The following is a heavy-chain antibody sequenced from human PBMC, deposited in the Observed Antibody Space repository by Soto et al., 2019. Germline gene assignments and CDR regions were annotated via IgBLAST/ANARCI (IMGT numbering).Heavy chain of an antibody. Sequence: SETLSLTCTVSGDAIYIGGYYWTWIRQHPGKGLEWIGYIYHTGKTYYNPSLESRVTMSVDTSKNQFSLKLSSVTAADTAVYYCARYGSSTANWIDHWGQGTLLTVSS. CDR1: GDAIYIGGYY. CDR2: IYHTGKT. CDR3: ARYGSSTANWIDH. J-gene: IGHJ5*02. V-gene: IGHV4-31*03. D-gene: IGHD2-2*01.